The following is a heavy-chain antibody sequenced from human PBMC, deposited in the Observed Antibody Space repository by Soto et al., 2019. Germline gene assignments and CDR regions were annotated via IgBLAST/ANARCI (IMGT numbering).Heavy chain of an antibody. V-gene: IGHV1-3*01. J-gene: IGHJ6*02. Sequence: QVHLVQSGAEVKKPGASVKVSCKASGYTFSRYGVHWVRQAHGQRLEWMGWINAGNGNTNYSQKFEGRVTITRDTSANTVYMEQSSLRSEDTAVYYCARGGDLGYNYYYGMDVWGQGTTVTVSS. CDR2: INAGNGNT. CDR1: GYTFSRYG. CDR3: ARGGDLGYNYYYGMDV. D-gene: IGHD6-25*01.